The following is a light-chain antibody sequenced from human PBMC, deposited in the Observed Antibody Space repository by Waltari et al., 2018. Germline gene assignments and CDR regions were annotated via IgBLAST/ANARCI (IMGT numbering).Light chain of an antibody. V-gene: IGLV2-8*01. CDR2: EVS. CDR3: SSYAGSNNVV. CDR1: SRDVGRYNY. Sequence: SALTQPPSASGSPGQSVTISCTGTSRDVGRYNYVSWHQQHPGKAPKLIIYEVSTRPSGVPARLSGSKSGNTASLTVSGLQAEDEADYYCSSYAGSNNVVFGGGTKLTVL. J-gene: IGLJ2*01.